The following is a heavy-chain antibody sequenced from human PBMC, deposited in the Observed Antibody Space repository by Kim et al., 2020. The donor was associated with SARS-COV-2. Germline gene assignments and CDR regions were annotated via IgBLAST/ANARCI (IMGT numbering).Heavy chain of an antibody. CDR3: AREYYDTTGYCDY. CDR2: ISGSTTYI. CDR1: GFIFSSYS. J-gene: IGHJ4*02. V-gene: IGHV3-21*01. D-gene: IGHD3-22*01. Sequence: GGSLRLSCAASGFIFSSYSMNWVRQAPGKGLEWVSSISGSTTYIYYADSVKGRFTISRDNAKNSLYLQMNSLRVEDTAVYYCAREYYDTTGYCDYWGQGTLVTVSS.